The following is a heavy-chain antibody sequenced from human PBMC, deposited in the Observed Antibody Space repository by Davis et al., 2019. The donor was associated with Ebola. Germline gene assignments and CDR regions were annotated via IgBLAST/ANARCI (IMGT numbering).Heavy chain of an antibody. CDR2: IYTGDSDT. V-gene: IGHV5-51*01. J-gene: IGHJ3*02. D-gene: IGHD2-8*02. Sequence: VESLKISCKGSGYSFTSYWIGWVRQLPGKGLEWMGIIYTGDSDTRYSPSFRGQVTISADKSIKTAFLQWSSLKASDTAMYYCASLRRTITGMDDAFDIWGQGTMVTVAS. CDR3: ASLRRTITGMDDAFDI. CDR1: GYSFTSYW.